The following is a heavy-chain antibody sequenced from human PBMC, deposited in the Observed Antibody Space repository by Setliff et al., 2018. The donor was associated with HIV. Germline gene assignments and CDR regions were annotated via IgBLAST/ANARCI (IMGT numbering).Heavy chain of an antibody. CDR1: GYSISSGYY. D-gene: IGHD3-10*01. Sequence: SETLSLTCTVSGYSISSGYYWGWIRQPPGKGLEWIGSIYHSGSTYYNPSLKSRVTISVDTSKNRFSLKLSSVTAADTAVYYCARDLLLWPLTGNWFDPWGQGTLVTVS. CDR2: IYHSGST. V-gene: IGHV4-38-2*02. CDR3: ARDLLLWPLTGNWFDP. J-gene: IGHJ5*02.